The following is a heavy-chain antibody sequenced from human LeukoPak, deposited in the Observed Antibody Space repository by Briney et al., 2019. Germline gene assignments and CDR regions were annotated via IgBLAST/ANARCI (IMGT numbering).Heavy chain of an antibody. J-gene: IGHJ6*02. D-gene: IGHD4-17*01. Sequence: ASVKVSCKASGYTFTSYDINWVRQATGQGLEWMGWMNPNSGNTGYAQKFQGRVTMTRNTSISTAYMELSSLRSEDTAVYYCAREGDGDYEGYYYDMDVWGQGTTVTVSS. V-gene: IGHV1-8*01. CDR1: GYTFTSYD. CDR2: MNPNSGNT. CDR3: AREGDGDYEGYYYDMDV.